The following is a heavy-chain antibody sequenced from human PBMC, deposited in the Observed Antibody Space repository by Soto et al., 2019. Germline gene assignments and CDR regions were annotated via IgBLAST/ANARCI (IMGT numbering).Heavy chain of an antibody. CDR1: GGTFSSYT. CDR3: ARMYVGGDY. CDR2: IIPILGIA. J-gene: IGHJ4*02. Sequence: QVQLVQSGAEVKKPGSSVKVSCKASGGTFSSYTISWVRQAPGQGLEWMGRIIPILGIANYAQKFQGRVTITANKSTSTAYMGLSSLRSEDTAVYYCARMYVGGDYWAREPWSPSPQ. D-gene: IGHD2-15*01. V-gene: IGHV1-69*02.